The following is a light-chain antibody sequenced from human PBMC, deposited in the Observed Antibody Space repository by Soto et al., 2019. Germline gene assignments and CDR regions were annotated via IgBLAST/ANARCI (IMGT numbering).Light chain of an antibody. J-gene: IGKJ4*01. CDR1: QSVSSY. Sequence: EIVLTQSPATLSLSPGERATLSCRASQSVSSYLAWYQQKPGQAPRLLIYDASNRATGIPARFSGSGSGTDFTLTISSLVPDDYAVYYCQQRSDWPSTFGGGTTVQIK. CDR3: QQRSDWPST. V-gene: IGKV3-11*01. CDR2: DAS.